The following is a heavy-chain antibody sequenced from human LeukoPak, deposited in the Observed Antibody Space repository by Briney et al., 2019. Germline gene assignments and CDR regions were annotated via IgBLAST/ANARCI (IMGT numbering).Heavy chain of an antibody. D-gene: IGHD2-2*01. J-gene: IGHJ6*03. CDR3: ARGSTSSYCYYYYYMDV. Sequence: ASVKVSCKASGYTFTSYDINWVRQATGQGLEWMGWMNPNSGNTGYAQKFQGRVTMTRNTSISTAYMELSSLRSEDTAVNYCARGSTSSYCYYYYYMDVWGKGTTVTVSS. CDR2: MNPNSGNT. V-gene: IGHV1-8*01. CDR1: GYTFTSYD.